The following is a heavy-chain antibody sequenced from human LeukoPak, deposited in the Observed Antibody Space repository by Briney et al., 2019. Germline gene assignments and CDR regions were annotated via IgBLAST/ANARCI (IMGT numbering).Heavy chain of an antibody. Sequence: ASVKVSCKASGYTFTSYDINWVRQATGQGLEWMGWMNPNSGNTGYAQKFQGRVTMTRNTSISTAYMELSSLRSEDTAVYYCARGGDDFWSGYRASYFDYWGQGTLVTVSS. CDR3: ARGGDDFWSGYRASYFDY. D-gene: IGHD3-3*01. J-gene: IGHJ4*02. V-gene: IGHV1-8*01. CDR2: MNPNSGNT. CDR1: GYTFTSYD.